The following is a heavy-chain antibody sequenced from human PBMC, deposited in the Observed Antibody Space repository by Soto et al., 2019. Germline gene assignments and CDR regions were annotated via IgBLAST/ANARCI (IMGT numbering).Heavy chain of an antibody. CDR3: ARGFNYYDSSGYYAFDI. CDR1: GYTFTSYA. Sequence: ASVKVSCKASGYTFTSYAIHWVRQAPGQRLEWMGWINAGNGNTKYSQKFQGRVTITRDTSASTAYMELSSLRSEDTAVYYCARGFNYYDSSGYYAFDIWGQGTMVTVSS. CDR2: INAGNGNT. D-gene: IGHD3-22*01. J-gene: IGHJ3*02. V-gene: IGHV1-3*01.